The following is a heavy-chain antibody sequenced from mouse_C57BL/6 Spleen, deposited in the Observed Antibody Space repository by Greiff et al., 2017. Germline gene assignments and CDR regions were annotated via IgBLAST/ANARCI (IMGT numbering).Heavy chain of an antibody. CDR2: IRNKANGYTT. Sequence: EVMLVESGGGLVQPGGSLSLSCAASGFTFTDYYMSWVRQPPGKALEWLGFIRNKANGYTTEYSASVKGRFTISRDNSQSILYLQMNALRAEDSATYYCARPPLYSNYAMDYWGQGTSVTVSS. CDR3: ARPPLYSNYAMDY. J-gene: IGHJ4*01. CDR1: GFTFTDYY. D-gene: IGHD2-5*01. V-gene: IGHV7-3*01.